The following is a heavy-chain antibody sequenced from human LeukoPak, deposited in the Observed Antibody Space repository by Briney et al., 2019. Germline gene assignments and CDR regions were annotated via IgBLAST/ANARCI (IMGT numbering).Heavy chain of an antibody. CDR3: ARVPFGYCSGGSCSDY. Sequence: SETLSLTCTVSGGSISSYYWSWIRQPPGKGLEWIGYIYYSGSTSYNPSLKSRVTISVDTSKNQFSLKLSSVTAADTAVYYCARVPFGYCSGGSCSDYWGQGTLVTVSS. CDR1: GGSISSYY. J-gene: IGHJ4*02. V-gene: IGHV4-59*01. CDR2: IYYSGST. D-gene: IGHD2-15*01.